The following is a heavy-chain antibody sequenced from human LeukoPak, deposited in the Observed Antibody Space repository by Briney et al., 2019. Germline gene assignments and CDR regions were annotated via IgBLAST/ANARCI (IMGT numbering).Heavy chain of an antibody. CDR3: ARYITITGRSKRYFDY. V-gene: IGHV3-30-3*01. CDR1: GFTFSSYA. D-gene: IGHD1-20*01. J-gene: IGHJ4*02. Sequence: PGGSLRLSCAASGFTFSSYAMHWVRQAPGKGLEWVAVISYDGSNKYYADSVKGRFTISRDNAKNSLHLQMNSLRAEDTAVYYCARYITITGRSKRYFDYWGQGTLVTVSS. CDR2: ISYDGSNK.